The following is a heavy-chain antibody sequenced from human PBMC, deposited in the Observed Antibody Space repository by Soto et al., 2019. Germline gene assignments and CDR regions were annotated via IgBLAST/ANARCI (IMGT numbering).Heavy chain of an antibody. Sequence: GGSLRLSCAASGFTFSSYAMSWVRQAPGKGLEWVSAISGSGGSTYYADSVKGRFTISRDNSKNTLYLQMNSLRAEDTAVYYCATPPRFKYCSGGSCSNYFDYWGQGTLVTVSS. J-gene: IGHJ4*02. V-gene: IGHV3-23*01. CDR2: ISGSGGST. CDR3: ATPPRFKYCSGGSCSNYFDY. D-gene: IGHD2-15*01. CDR1: GFTFSSYA.